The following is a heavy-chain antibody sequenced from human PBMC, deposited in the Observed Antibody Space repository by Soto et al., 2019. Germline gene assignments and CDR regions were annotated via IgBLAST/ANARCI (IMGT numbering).Heavy chain of an antibody. Sequence: VQLVESGGGVVQPGRSLRLSCAASGFTFSDYAMHWVRQAPGKGLEWVAFVSHDGRNTHYADSVKGRFTISRDSSKNTVSLEMTSLRAEDTAAYYCAQGVRQWLVISDFKYWGQGALVTVSS. CDR3: AQGVRQWLVISDFKY. CDR2: VSHDGRNT. J-gene: IGHJ4*02. D-gene: IGHD6-19*01. CDR1: GFTFSDYA. V-gene: IGHV3-30*03.